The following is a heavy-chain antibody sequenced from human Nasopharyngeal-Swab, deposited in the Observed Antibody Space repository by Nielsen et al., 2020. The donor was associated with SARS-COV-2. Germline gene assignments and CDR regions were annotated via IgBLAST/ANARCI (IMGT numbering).Heavy chain of an antibody. CDR3: AKVPISEWVTHYFDS. V-gene: IGHV3-23*01. CDR2: ISGFDITT. Sequence: LSLTCATSGFTLSSYAMSWVRQAPGKGLEWVSSISGFDITTYYADSVKGRFTVSRDSFRNTLYLQMNSLRAEDTAVYYCAKVPISEWVTHYFDSWGQGTLVTVSS. CDR1: GFTLSSYA. D-gene: IGHD1-26*01. J-gene: IGHJ4*02.